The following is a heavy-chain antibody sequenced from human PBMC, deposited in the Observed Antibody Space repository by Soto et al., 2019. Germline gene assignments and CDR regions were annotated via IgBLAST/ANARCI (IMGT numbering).Heavy chain of an antibody. CDR1: GGTFSSYA. J-gene: IGHJ4*02. V-gene: IGHV1-69*12. CDR3: ARGKTYYYDSSGYYTPELGY. Sequence: QVQLVQSGAEVKKPGSSVKVSCKASGGTFSSYAISWVRQAPGQGLEWMGGIIPIFGTANYAQKFQGRVTITADESTSTAYMERSSLRSEDTAVYYCARGKTYYYDSSGYYTPELGYWGQGTLVTVSS. CDR2: IIPIFGTA. D-gene: IGHD3-22*01.